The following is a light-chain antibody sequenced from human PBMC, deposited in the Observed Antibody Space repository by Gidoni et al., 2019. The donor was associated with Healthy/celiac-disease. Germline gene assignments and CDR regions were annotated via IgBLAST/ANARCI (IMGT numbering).Light chain of an antibody. CDR1: QSVSSN. Sequence: EIVMTQSPATLSVSPGERATLSCRASQSVSSNLAWYQQKPGQAPRLLIYGASTRATGIPARVSGSGSGTEFTLTISSLQSEDFAVYYCQKYNNWPPITFGQGTRLEIK. J-gene: IGKJ5*01. CDR3: QKYNNWPPIT. CDR2: GAS. V-gene: IGKV3-15*01.